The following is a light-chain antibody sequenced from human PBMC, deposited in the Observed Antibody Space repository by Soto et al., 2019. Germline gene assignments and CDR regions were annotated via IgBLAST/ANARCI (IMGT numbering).Light chain of an antibody. CDR1: QSVSNN. V-gene: IGKV3-15*01. J-gene: IGKJ1*01. CDR2: GAS. CDR3: QQYNNWPPWT. Sequence: EIVMTQSPATLSVSPGDRATLSCGASQSVSNNLAWYQQKPGQAPRLLIYGASTRATGIPARFSGSGSGTEFTLTISSLQSEDFAVYYCQQYNNWPPWTFGQGTKVDIK.